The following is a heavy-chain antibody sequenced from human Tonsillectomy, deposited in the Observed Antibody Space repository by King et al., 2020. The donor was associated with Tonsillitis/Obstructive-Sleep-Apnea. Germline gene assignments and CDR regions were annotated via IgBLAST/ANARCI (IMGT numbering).Heavy chain of an antibody. CDR2: IYYSGST. V-gene: IGHV4-59*08. Sequence: VQLQESGPGLVKPSETLSLTCTVSGGSISSYYWSWIRQPPGKGLEWIGYIYYSGSTNYNPSLKSRVTISVDTSKNQFSLKLSSVTAADTAVYYCARHSDFWGGYYVFDYWGQGTLVPVPS. J-gene: IGHJ4*02. CDR1: GGSISSYY. CDR3: ARHSDFWGGYYVFDY. D-gene: IGHD3-3*01.